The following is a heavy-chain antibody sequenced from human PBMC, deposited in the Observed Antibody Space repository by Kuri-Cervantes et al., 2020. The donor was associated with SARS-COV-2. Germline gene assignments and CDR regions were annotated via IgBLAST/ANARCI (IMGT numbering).Heavy chain of an antibody. J-gene: IGHJ6*02. CDR2: ISGSGGST. CDR1: GFTFSSYA. CDR3: AKGISWFGELNIGFPYYYGMDV. V-gene: IGHV3-23*01. D-gene: IGHD3-10*01. Sequence: GESLKISCAASGFTFSSYAMSWVRQAPGKGLEWVSAISGSGGSTYYADSVKGRFTISRDNSKNTLYLQMNSLRAEDTAVYYCAKGISWFGELNIGFPYYYGMDVWGQGTTVTVSS.